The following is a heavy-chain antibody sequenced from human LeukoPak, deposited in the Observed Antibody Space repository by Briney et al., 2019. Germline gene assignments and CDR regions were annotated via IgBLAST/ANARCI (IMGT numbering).Heavy chain of an antibody. CDR1: GFTFSSYA. CDR3: ARDWGAVGAFDI. Sequence: GGSLRLSCAASGFTFSSYAMHWVRQAPGKGLEWVAVISYDGSNKYYADSVKGRFTISRDNSKSTLYLQMNSLRAEDTAVYYCARDWGAVGAFDIWGQGTMVTVSS. J-gene: IGHJ3*02. V-gene: IGHV3-30-3*01. D-gene: IGHD3-16*01. CDR2: ISYDGSNK.